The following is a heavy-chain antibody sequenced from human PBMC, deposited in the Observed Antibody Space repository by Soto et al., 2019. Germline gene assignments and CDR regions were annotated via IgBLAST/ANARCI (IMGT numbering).Heavy chain of an antibody. V-gene: IGHV4-31*03. Sequence: SETLSLTCTVSGGSISSSSYYWGWIRQHPGKGLEWIGYIYYSGSTYYNPSLKSRVTISVDTSKNQFSLKLSSVTAADTAVYYCARDIGPAYNFYYGMDVWGQGTTVTVSS. J-gene: IGHJ6*02. CDR1: GGSISSSSYY. D-gene: IGHD1-1*01. CDR2: IYYSGST. CDR3: ARDIGPAYNFYYGMDV.